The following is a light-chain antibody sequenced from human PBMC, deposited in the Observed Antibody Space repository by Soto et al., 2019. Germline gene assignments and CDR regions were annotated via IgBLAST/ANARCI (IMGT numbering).Light chain of an antibody. CDR2: GAS. V-gene: IGKV3D-20*02. J-gene: IGKJ3*01. CDR3: QQRSNRPRFT. Sequence: VLPQSPDTLSLSPGDRATLSCRASQSVRSTFLAWYQQKPGQAPRLLIYGASNRAAGIPERFSGSASGTEFTLSISSLEPEDFAVYYCQQRSNRPRFTFGPGTKVDIK. CDR1: QSVRSTF.